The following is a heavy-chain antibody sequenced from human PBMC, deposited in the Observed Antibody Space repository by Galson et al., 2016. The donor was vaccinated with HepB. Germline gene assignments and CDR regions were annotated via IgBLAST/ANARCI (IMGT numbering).Heavy chain of an antibody. V-gene: IGHV3-7*01. Sequence: SLRLSCADSTFTFSNYWMTWVRQAPGKGLEWVANIKPDGSEKYYVDSAKGRFTISRDNAKNSLYLQMNSLRAEDTAVYYCARRSCTAGRCYSASYLCFDSWGQGTLVTVSS. CDR2: IKPDGSEK. CDR3: ARRSCTAGRCYSASYLCFDS. CDR1: TFTFSNYW. J-gene: IGHJ4*02. D-gene: IGHD2-15*01.